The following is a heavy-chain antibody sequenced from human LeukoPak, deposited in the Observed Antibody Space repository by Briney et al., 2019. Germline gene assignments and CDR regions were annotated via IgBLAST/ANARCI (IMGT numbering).Heavy chain of an antibody. CDR1: GYSISSGYY. D-gene: IGHD6-13*01. Sequence: PSETLSLTCTVSGYSISSGYYWGWIRQPPGKGLEWIGSIYHSGSTYYNPSLKSRATISVDTSKNQFSLKLSSVTAADTAVYYCAREGDSNSVGWFDPWGQGTLVTVSS. CDR2: IYHSGST. CDR3: AREGDSNSVGWFDP. J-gene: IGHJ5*02. V-gene: IGHV4-38-2*02.